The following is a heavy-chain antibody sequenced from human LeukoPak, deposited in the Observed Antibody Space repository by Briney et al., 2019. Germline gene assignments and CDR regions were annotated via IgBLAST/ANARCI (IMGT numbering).Heavy chain of an antibody. J-gene: IGHJ4*02. CDR3: ARGARYYDFWSGYPGPYFDY. V-gene: IGHV1-8*01. Sequence: ASVKASCKASGYTFTSYDINWVRQATGQGLEWMGWMNPNSGNTGYAQKFQGRVTMTRNTSISTAYMELSSLRSEDTAVYYCARGARYYDFWSGYPGPYFDYWGQGTLVTVSS. CDR1: GYTFTSYD. CDR2: MNPNSGNT. D-gene: IGHD3-3*01.